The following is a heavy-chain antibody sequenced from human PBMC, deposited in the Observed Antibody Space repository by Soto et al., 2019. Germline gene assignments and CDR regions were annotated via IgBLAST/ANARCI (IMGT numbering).Heavy chain of an antibody. J-gene: IGHJ4*02. D-gene: IGHD5-12*01. CDR3: ARGVATRREPHFDY. Sequence: SETLSLTCTVSGGSISSGDYYWSWIRQPPGKGLEWIGYIYYSGSTYYNPSLKSRVTISVDRSKNQFSLKLSSVTAADTAVYYCARGVATRREPHFDYWGQGTLVTVS. CDR2: IYYSGST. CDR1: GGSISSGDYY. V-gene: IGHV4-30-4*01.